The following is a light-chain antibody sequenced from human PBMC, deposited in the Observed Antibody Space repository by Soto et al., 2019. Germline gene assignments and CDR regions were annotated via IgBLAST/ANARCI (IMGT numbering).Light chain of an antibody. J-gene: IGLJ2*01. CDR1: SSDVGAYKY. V-gene: IGLV2-8*01. CDR3: SSYAGSKFVV. CDR2: EVS. Sequence: QSALTQPPSASGSPGHSVTIPCTGTSSDVGAYKYVSWYQQHPGKAPERIIYEVSKRPSGVPDRFSGSKSGNTASLTVSGLQAEDEAAYYCSSYAGSKFVVFGGGTKLTVL.